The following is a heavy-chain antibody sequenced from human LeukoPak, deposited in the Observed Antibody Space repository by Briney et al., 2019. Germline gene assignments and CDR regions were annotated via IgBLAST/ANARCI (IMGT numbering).Heavy chain of an antibody. V-gene: IGHV3-9*03. J-gene: IGHJ3*02. CDR2: ISWNSGSI. Sequence: PGRSLRLSCAASGFTFDDYAMHWVRQAPGKGLEWVSGISWNSGSIGYADSVKGRVTISRDNAKNSLYLQMNSLRAEDMALYSCAKDEFVASDFTGAFDIWGQGTMVTVSS. D-gene: IGHD2-8*02. CDR3: AKDEFVASDFTGAFDI. CDR1: GFTFDDYA.